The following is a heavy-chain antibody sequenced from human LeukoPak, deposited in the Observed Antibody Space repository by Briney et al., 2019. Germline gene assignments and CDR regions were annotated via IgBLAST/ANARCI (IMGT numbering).Heavy chain of an antibody. CDR2: ISNSGST. D-gene: IGHD3-10*01. V-gene: IGHV4-59*11. J-gene: IGHJ4*02. CDR3: ARWAGSGSYYKGSYFYY. Sequence: SETLSLTCTVSGGSISSHYWTWIRQSPVKGLEWIGDISNSGSTSYNPSLKSRVTMSVDTSKNQFSLKLSSVTAADTAVYYCARWAGSGSYYKGSYFYYWGQGTLVTVSS. CDR1: GGSISSHY.